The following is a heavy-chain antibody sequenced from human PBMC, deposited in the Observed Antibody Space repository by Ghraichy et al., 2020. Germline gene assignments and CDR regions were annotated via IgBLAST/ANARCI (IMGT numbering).Heavy chain of an antibody. CDR3: ASGINEGAADL. D-gene: IGHD1-26*01. CDR1: GHSITTYS. Sequence: SQTLSLTCTVSGHSITTYSWIWIRQPPGKGLEWIAYISYTEGTTYNPSLKSRVDIALDTSKNQSFLILYTVTAADTAFYYCASGINEGAADLWGQGTLVTVAS. V-gene: IGHV4-59*13. CDR2: ISYTEGT. J-gene: IGHJ4*01.